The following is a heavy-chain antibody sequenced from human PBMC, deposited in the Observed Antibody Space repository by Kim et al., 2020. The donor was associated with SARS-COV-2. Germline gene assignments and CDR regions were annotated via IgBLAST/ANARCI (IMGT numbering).Heavy chain of an antibody. V-gene: IGHV4-59*13. CDR1: GGSISSYY. J-gene: IGHJ4*02. CDR2: IYYSGST. D-gene: IGHD6-25*01. CDR3: ARGSRKQAVDY. Sequence: SETLSLTCTVSGGSISSYYWSWIRQPPGKGLEWIGYIYYSGSTNYNPSLKSRVTISVDTSKNQFSLKLSSVTAADTAVYYCARGSRKQAVDYWGQGTLVTVSS.